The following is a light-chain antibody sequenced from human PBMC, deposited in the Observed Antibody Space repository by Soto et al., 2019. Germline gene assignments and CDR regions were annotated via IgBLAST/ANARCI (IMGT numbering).Light chain of an antibody. Sequence: DIQMTQSPSTLSSFVGDRVTLTCRASQSISSWLAWYQQKPGKAPKLLIDDACNVESGVPSRFSGSGSGTEFTLTISRLQPEDFGIYYCQQYENYWTFGQGTKVDI. CDR3: QQYENYWT. CDR2: DAC. CDR1: QSISSW. J-gene: IGKJ1*01. V-gene: IGKV1-5*01.